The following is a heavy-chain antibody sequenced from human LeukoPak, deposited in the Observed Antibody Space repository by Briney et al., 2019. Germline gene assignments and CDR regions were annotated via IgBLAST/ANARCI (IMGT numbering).Heavy chain of an antibody. V-gene: IGHV4-59*01. CDR1: GASTSAYC. Sequence: KPSETLSLTFTVSGASTSAYCWSWIRQPPGKGLEWIGYSYSGGNANYNPSLKTRVTISIDTSENQFSLRLTSVTAADTAVYFCAHSKRGGGYSINAFAVWGPGTLVTISS. CDR3: AHSKRGGGYSINAFAV. D-gene: IGHD1-26*01. CDR2: SYSGGNA. J-gene: IGHJ3*01.